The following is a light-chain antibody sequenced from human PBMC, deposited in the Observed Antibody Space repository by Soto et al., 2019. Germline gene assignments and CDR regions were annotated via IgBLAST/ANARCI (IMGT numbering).Light chain of an antibody. Sequence: HSPSTLSASVGDRVTITCRASQSVKTSLAWYQQKSGKAPNLLIYDASNLQSGVPSRFSGSGSGTEFTLTITNLQPDDFATYYCQHYNSYSRTFGQGTKVDIK. CDR1: QSVKTS. CDR3: QHYNSYSRT. V-gene: IGKV1-5*01. CDR2: DAS. J-gene: IGKJ1*01.